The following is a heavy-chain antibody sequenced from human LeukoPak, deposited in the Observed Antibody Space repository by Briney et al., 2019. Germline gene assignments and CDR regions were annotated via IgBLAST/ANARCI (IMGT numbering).Heavy chain of an antibody. J-gene: IGHJ4*02. V-gene: IGHV4-59*01. CDR3: ARDGRAGSLFAY. CDR1: GGSISGYY. Sequence: PSETLSLTCTVSGGSISGYYWSWIRQPPGKGLECIGYIYYSGSTNYNPSPKSRVTISVDTSKNQFSLKLSSVTAADTAIYYCARDGRAGSLFAYWGQGTLVTVSS. D-gene: IGHD6-19*01. CDR2: IYYSGST.